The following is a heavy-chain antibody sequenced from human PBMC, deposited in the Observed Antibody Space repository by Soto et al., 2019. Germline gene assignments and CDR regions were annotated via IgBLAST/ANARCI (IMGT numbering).Heavy chain of an antibody. J-gene: IGHJ4*02. CDR3: ERGAYDYIWGSYRQIDY. D-gene: IGHD3-16*02. CDR2: IYYSGST. Sequence: SETLSLTCTVSGGSISSSSYYWGWIRQPPGKGLEWIGSIYYSGSTYYNPSLKSRVTISVDTSKNQFSLKLSSVTAADTAVYYCERGAYDYIWGSYRQIDYWGQGTLVTVSS. V-gene: IGHV4-39*01. CDR1: GGSISSSSYY.